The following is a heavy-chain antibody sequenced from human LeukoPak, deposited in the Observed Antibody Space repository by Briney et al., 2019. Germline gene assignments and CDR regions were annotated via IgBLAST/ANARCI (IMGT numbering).Heavy chain of an antibody. D-gene: IGHD6-13*01. CDR2: INWNGGST. J-gene: IGHJ4*02. V-gene: IGHV3-20*04. Sequence: GGSLRLSCACSGFTFDDYGMSWVRPAPGKGLEWVSGINWNGGSTGYADSVKGRFTISRDNAKNSLYLQMNSLRAEDTALYYCARDPGISEAGTVGHFDYWGQGTLVTVSS. CDR1: GFTFDDYG. CDR3: ARDPGISEAGTVGHFDY.